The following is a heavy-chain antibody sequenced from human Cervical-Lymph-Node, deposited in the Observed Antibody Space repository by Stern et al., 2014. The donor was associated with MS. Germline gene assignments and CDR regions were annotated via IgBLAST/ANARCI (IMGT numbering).Heavy chain of an antibody. CDR2: ISYDGNHK. CDR1: GFTFSSYG. J-gene: IGHJ4*02. V-gene: IGHV3-30*03. CDR3: ARDYEDTSMLFDH. D-gene: IGHD2-8*01. Sequence: VQLVESGGAVVQPGRSLRLSCAASGFTFSSYGMHWVRQAPEQGLEWVTVISYDGNHKYYAASVKGRFTISRDNSKNTLHLQMNSVTPDDTAIYYCARDYEDTSMLFDHWGQGTLVTVSS.